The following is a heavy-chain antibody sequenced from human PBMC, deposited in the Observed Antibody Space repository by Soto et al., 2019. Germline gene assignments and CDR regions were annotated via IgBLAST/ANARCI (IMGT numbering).Heavy chain of an antibody. V-gene: IGHV3-11*01. D-gene: IGHD3-9*01. CDR2: ISSGGTTI. CDR1: GFTFSDYY. CDR3: ARDYDILTGYSPFDY. J-gene: IGHJ4*02. Sequence: QVHLVESGGGLVKPGGSLRLSCAVSGFTFSDYYMSWIRQAPGKGLEWVAYISSGGTTIYYGDSVKGRFAISRDNAKNSLYLLMNSLRAEDTAVYYCARDYDILTGYSPFDYWGQGTLVTVSS.